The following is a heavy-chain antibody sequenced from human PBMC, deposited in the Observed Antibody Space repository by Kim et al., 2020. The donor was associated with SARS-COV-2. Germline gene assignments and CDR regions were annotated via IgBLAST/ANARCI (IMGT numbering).Heavy chain of an antibody. J-gene: IGHJ4*02. D-gene: IGHD2-2*01. CDR2: ISYDGNHK. CDR3: AKEFDFQTRSASYFHD. CDR1: GFTFSSFG. Sequence: GGSPRLSCAASGFTFSSFGMHWVRQAPGKGLQWVAVISYDGNHKYYTDSVKGRFIISRDQSTNTVHLQMNSPRPEDTAVYYCAKEFDFQTRSASYFHDWGQGTLVIVSS. V-gene: IGHV3-30*18.